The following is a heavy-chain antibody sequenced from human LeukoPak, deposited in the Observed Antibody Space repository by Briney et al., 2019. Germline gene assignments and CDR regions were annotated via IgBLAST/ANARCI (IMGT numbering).Heavy chain of an antibody. CDR3: AGRVSGSYLGPLDF. J-gene: IGHJ4*02. V-gene: IGHV1-46*03. CDR1: GYTFSSYY. Sequence: ASVKVSCKASGYTFSSYYMHWVRQAPGQGLEWMGIINPSGNDTSYAQKFQGRVTMTRDTSTSTVYMELSSLRSEDTAMYYCAGRVSGSYLGPLDFWGQGTLVSVPS. D-gene: IGHD1-26*01. CDR2: INPSGNDT.